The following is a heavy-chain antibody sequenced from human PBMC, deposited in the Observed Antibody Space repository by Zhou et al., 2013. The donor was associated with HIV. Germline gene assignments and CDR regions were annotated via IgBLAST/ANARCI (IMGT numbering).Heavy chain of an antibody. Sequence: QVQLLQSGAEVKKPGAPVKVSCKAAGYTFTSFAITWVRQAPGQGLEWMGRISAYNGNINLAQKFQGRLTMTTDTSTTTAYMELRGLRSDDTAVYYCARNHGDGEFPLGHWGQGTLVTVSS. V-gene: IGHV1-18*01. CDR3: ARNHGDGEFPLGH. D-gene: IGHD3-16*01. CDR1: GYTFTSFA. CDR2: ISAYNGNI. J-gene: IGHJ4*02.